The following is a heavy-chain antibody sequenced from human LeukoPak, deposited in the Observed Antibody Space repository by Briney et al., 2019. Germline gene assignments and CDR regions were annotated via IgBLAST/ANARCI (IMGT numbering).Heavy chain of an antibody. D-gene: IGHD2-2*01. CDR3: ARVSVVVPAAMVRYYYGMDV. CDR2: IKQDGSEK. CDR1: GFTFSSYW. V-gene: IGHV3-7*01. J-gene: IGHJ6*02. Sequence: GGSLRLSCAASGFTFSSYWMSWVRQAPGKGLEWVANIKQDGSEKYYVDSVKGRFTISRDNAKNSLYLQMNSLRAEDTAVYYCARVSVVVPAAMVRYYYGMDVWGQGTTVTVSS.